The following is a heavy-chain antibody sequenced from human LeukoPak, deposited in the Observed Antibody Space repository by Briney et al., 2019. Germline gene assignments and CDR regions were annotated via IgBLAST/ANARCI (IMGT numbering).Heavy chain of an antibody. Sequence: AGGSLRLSCAASGFTFSSYSMNWVREAPGKGLEWVSAISGSGGSTYYADSVKGRFTISRDNSKNTLYLQMNSLRAEDTAVYYCAKTVIVVVPAAFDYWGQGTLVTVSS. J-gene: IGHJ4*02. CDR3: AKTVIVVVPAAFDY. D-gene: IGHD2-2*01. CDR2: ISGSGGST. V-gene: IGHV3-23*01. CDR1: GFTFSSYS.